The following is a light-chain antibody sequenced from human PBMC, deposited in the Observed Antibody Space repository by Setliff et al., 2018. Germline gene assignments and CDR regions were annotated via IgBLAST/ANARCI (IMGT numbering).Light chain of an antibody. CDR3: SLYSGSNNCF. J-gene: IGLJ1*01. CDR1: GGLVGGYNY. Sequence: QSVLTQPPSASGSPGQSVTISCTGTGGLVGGYNYVSWYQQHPGKAPKLIIYEVTKRPSGVPDRFSGSNSGNTASLTVSGFQAEDEADYYCSLYSGSNNCFFGSGTRSPS. V-gene: IGLV2-8*01. CDR2: EVT.